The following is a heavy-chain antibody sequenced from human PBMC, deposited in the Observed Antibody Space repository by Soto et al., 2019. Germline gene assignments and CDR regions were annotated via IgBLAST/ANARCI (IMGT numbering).Heavy chain of an antibody. CDR1: GASMSSGGHS. CDR2: IYATGKT. Sequence: QVQLQESGSGLVKPSQTLSVTCGVSGASMSSGGHSWSWIRQSPGEGLEWIGCIYATGKTYYNPSLKSRVTISVDTSKNPFSLNVTSVTAADTAVYYCARAPPGPSPRWDVWGQGTTVTVSS. J-gene: IGHJ6*02. V-gene: IGHV4-30-2*06. D-gene: IGHD3-10*01. CDR3: ARAPPGPSPRWDV.